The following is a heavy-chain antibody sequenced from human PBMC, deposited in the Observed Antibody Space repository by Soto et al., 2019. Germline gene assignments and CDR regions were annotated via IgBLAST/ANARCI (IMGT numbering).Heavy chain of an antibody. CDR3: AKDLIKTTVTTVWDAFDI. CDR1: GFTFSSYA. Sequence: GGSLRLSCAASGFTFSSYAMSWVRQAPGKGLEWVSAISGSGGSTYYADSVKGRFTISRDNSKNTLYLQMNSLRAEDTAVYYCAKDLIKTTVTTVWDAFDIWGQGTMVTVSS. V-gene: IGHV3-23*01. J-gene: IGHJ3*02. D-gene: IGHD4-17*01. CDR2: ISGSGGST.